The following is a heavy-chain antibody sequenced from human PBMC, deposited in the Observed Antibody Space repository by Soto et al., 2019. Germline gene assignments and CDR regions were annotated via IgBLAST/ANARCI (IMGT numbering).Heavy chain of an antibody. V-gene: IGHV3-74*01. CDR3: ARGYYGDPPALDY. CDR2: IKTDGSFS. D-gene: IGHD4-17*01. Sequence: EVQLVESGGGLVQPGGSLRLSCAASGFTFSSYYMHWVRQAPGKGLVWISRIKTDGSFSSYADSVKGRFTISIDNAQNTLFLQMNSLRDDDTAVYYCARGYYGDPPALDYWGQGTLVSVSS. CDR1: GFTFSSYY. J-gene: IGHJ4*02.